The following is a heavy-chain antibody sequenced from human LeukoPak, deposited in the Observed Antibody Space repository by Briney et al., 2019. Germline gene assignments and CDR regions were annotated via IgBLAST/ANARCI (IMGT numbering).Heavy chain of an antibody. Sequence: GGSLRLSCAASGFTFSSYGMTWVRQAPGKGLEYVSGISSIGDNTYYAKSVKGRFTISRDSSKNTLYLQMGSLRAEDMAVYYCVRVRGYDILTGYYDSWGQGILVTVSS. CDR2: ISSIGDNT. D-gene: IGHD3-9*01. J-gene: IGHJ4*02. CDR3: VRVRGYDILTGYYDS. V-gene: IGHV3-64*01. CDR1: GFTFSSYG.